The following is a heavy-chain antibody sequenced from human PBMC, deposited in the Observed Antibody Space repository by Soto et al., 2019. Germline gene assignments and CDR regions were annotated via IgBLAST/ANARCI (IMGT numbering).Heavy chain of an antibody. CDR3: ARVPGYRRSGYYLGFDY. V-gene: IGHV4-34*01. D-gene: IGHD3-3*01. CDR1: GGSFSGYY. J-gene: IGHJ4*02. Sequence: PSETLSLTCAVYGGSFSGYYWSWIRQPPGKGLEWIGEINHSGSTNYNPSLKSRVTISVDTSKNQFSLKLSSVTAADTAVYYCARVPGYRRSGYYLGFDYWGQGTLVTVSS. CDR2: INHSGST.